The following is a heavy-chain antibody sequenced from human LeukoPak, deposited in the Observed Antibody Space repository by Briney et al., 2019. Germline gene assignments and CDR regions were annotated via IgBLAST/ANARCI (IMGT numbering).Heavy chain of an antibody. CDR2: FYTSESS. D-gene: IGHD6-13*01. CDR1: GGSISSYY. CDR3: ARRVPSSSWPYFDY. Sequence: SETLSLTCTVSGGSISSYYWSWIRQPAGKGLEWIGRFYTSESSNSNPSLKSRVTISVDKSKNQFSLKLSSVTAADTAVYYCARRVPSSSWPYFDYWGQGTLVTVSS. J-gene: IGHJ4*02. V-gene: IGHV4-4*07.